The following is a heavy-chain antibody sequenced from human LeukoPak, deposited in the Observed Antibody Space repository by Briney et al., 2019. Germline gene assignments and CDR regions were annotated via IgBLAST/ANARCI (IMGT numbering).Heavy chain of an antibody. CDR2: ISSDGTTT. V-gene: IGHV3-74*01. CDR1: GFTLSKYL. J-gene: IGHJ4*02. CDR3: ASPGDNYAILGLDY. Sequence: PGGSLRLSCAASGFTLSKYLMHWVRQAPGKGLAWVSRISSDGTTTAYADSVKGRFTISRDSAKNMLYLQMNSLRVEDTAMYYCASPGDNYAILGLDYWGQGTLVTVSS. D-gene: IGHD3-9*01.